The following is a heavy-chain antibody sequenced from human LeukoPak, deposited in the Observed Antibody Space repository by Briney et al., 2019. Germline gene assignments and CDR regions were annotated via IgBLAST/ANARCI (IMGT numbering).Heavy chain of an antibody. Sequence: PSETLSLTCTVSGGSISSGSYYWSWIRQPAGKGLEWIGRIYTSGSTNYNPSLKSRVTISVDTSKNQFSLKLSSVTAADTAVYYCARDRREMATLKMYYFDYWGQGTLVTVSS. CDR1: GGSISSGSYY. J-gene: IGHJ4*02. D-gene: IGHD5-24*01. CDR3: ARDRREMATLKMYYFDY. CDR2: IYTSGST. V-gene: IGHV4-61*02.